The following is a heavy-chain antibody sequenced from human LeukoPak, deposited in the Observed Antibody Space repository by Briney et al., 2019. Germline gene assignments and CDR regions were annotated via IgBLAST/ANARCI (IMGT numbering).Heavy chain of an antibody. D-gene: IGHD6-19*01. V-gene: IGHV1-18*01. CDR3: ARVGYSGQAAVIAVAGTGGWFDP. J-gene: IGHJ5*02. CDR2: TSPYNGNT. CDR1: GYTFTSYG. Sequence: ASVKVSCKASGYTFTSYGMSWVRQAPGQGLEWMGWTSPYNGNTNYAQKFQGRVTMTSGTSTSTAYMELRSLRSDDTAVYYCARVGYSGQAAVIAVAGTGGWFDPWGQGTLVTVSS.